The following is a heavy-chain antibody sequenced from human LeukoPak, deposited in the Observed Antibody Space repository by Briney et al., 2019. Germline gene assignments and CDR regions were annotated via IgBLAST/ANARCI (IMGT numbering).Heavy chain of an antibody. CDR3: ARPGIAAAGAWDASDI. Sequence: GRSLRLSCAASGFAFSSYGMHWVRQAPGKGLEWVAVIWYDGSNKYYADSVKGRFTISRDNSKNTLYLQMNSLRAEDTAVYYCARPGIAAAGAWDASDIWGQGTMVTVSS. CDR1: GFAFSSYG. D-gene: IGHD6-13*01. CDR2: IWYDGSNK. V-gene: IGHV3-33*01. J-gene: IGHJ3*02.